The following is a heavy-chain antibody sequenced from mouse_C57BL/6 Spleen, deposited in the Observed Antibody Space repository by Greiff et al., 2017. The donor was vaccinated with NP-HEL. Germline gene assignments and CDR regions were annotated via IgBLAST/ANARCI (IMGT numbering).Heavy chain of an antibody. CDR1: GFTFSDLY. J-gene: IGHJ4*01. CDR3: ARASLHAMDY. V-gene: IGHV7-1*01. Sequence: EAKLMESGGGLVQSGRSLRLSCATSGFTFSDLYMEWVRQAPGKGLEWIAASRNKANDYTTEYSASVKGRFIVSRDTSQSILYLQMNALRAEDTAIYYCARASLHAMDYWGQGTSVTVSS. D-gene: IGHD6-1*01. CDR2: SRNKANDYTT.